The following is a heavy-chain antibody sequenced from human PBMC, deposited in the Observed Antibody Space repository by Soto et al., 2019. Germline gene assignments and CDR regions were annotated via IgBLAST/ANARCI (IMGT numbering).Heavy chain of an antibody. D-gene: IGHD3-10*01. J-gene: IGHJ6*03. CDR3: ARMVSMVRGVIGYYYYYMDV. CDR1: GYTFTSYD. V-gene: IGHV1-8*01. CDR2: MNPNSGNT. Sequence: QVQLVQSGAEVKKPGASVKVSCKASGYTFTSYDINWVRQATGQGLEWMGWMNPNSGNTGYAQKFQGRVTMTRNTSISTAYMELSSLRSEDTAVYYCARMVSMVRGVIGYYYYYMDVWGKGTTVTVSS.